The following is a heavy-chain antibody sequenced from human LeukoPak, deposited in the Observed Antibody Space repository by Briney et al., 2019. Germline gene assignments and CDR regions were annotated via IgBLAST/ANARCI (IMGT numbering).Heavy chain of an antibody. Sequence: GASVKVSCKASGYTFTGYYMHWVRQAPGQGLEWMGWINPNSGGTNYAQKFQGRVTMTRDTSISTAYMELSRLRSDDTAVYYCARDRGSSGPTYWFDPWGQGTLVTVSS. J-gene: IGHJ5*02. CDR1: GYTFTGYY. CDR3: ARDRGSSGPTYWFDP. D-gene: IGHD6-19*01. V-gene: IGHV1-2*02. CDR2: INPNSGGT.